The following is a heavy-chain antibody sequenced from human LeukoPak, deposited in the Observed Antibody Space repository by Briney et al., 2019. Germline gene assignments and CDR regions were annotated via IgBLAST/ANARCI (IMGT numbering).Heavy chain of an antibody. V-gene: IGHV4-34*01. CDR1: GGSFSGYY. D-gene: IGHD3-16*02. Sequence: SETLSLTCAVYGGSFSGYYWSWIRQPPGKGLEWIGEINHSGSTNYNPSLKSRVTISVDTSKNQFSLKLSSVTAADTAVYYCARDRVGWFDPWGQGTLVTVSS. J-gene: IGHJ5*02. CDR2: INHSGST. CDR3: ARDRVGWFDP.